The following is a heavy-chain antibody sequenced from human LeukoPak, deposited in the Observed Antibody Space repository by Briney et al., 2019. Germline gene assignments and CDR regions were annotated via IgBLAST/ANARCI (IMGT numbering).Heavy chain of an antibody. D-gene: IGHD2-21*01. CDR1: GYTFTSYW. CDR3: ASLRSYSDAFDI. V-gene: IGHV5-51*01. Sequence: GESLKISCQGSGYTFTSYWIAWVRQMPGEGLEWMGIIYPGDSDTRYSPSFQGQATISADKSISTAFLQWSSLKASDSAMYSCASLRSYSDAFDIWGQGTMVTVSS. CDR2: IYPGDSDT. J-gene: IGHJ3*02.